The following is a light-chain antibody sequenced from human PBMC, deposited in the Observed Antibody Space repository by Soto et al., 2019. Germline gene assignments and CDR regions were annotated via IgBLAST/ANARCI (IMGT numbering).Light chain of an antibody. Sequence: EIVLTQSPGTLSLSPGERATLSCRASQSVTSRNLAWYQQKPGQAPRLLIYGASSGATGIPDTFSGSGSGTDFTLTISRLEPEDFAVYYCQQYGSSPFTFGPGTKVDIK. CDR1: QSVTSRN. CDR3: QQYGSSPFT. CDR2: GAS. J-gene: IGKJ3*01. V-gene: IGKV3-20*01.